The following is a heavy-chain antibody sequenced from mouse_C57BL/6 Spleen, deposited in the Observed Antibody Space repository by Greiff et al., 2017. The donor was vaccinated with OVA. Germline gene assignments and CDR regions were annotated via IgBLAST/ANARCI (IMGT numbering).Heavy chain of an antibody. CDR2: INPSSGYT. D-gene: IGHD2-3*01. Sequence: VQLMESGAELAKPGASVKLSCKASGYTFTSYWMHWVKQRPGQGLEWIGYINPSSGYTKYNQQFKDKATLTADKSSSTAYMQLSSLTYEDSAVYYCASPAPADGYYYAMDYWGQGTSVTVSS. CDR1: GYTFTSYW. J-gene: IGHJ4*01. V-gene: IGHV1-7*01. CDR3: ASPAPADGYYYAMDY.